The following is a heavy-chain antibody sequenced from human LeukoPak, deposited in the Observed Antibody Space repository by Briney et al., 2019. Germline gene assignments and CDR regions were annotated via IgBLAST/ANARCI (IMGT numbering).Heavy chain of an antibody. D-gene: IGHD3-10*01. CDR1: GYTFTNFA. V-gene: IGHV1-3*01. CDR3: ARASPRVFKKNWFDP. Sequence: ASVKVSCKAPGYTFTNFAMHWVRQAPGQRLEWMGWINVGNDDTKYSQMFQGRVTITRDTSASTAYMELSNLRSEDTAVYYCARASPRVFKKNWFDPWGQGTLVTVSS. CDR2: INVGNDDT. J-gene: IGHJ5*02.